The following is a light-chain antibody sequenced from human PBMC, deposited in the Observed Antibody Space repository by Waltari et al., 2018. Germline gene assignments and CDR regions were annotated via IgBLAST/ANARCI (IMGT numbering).Light chain of an antibody. CDR1: SSDVGGYNF. V-gene: IGLV2-14*03. CDR2: GVN. CDR3: SSYTSSTSVV. Sequence: QSALTQPASVSGSPGQSITISCTGTSSDVGGYNFVSWYQHHPGKAPKLLIYGVNNRPSGFSYRFSGSNSGNTASLTISGLQSEDEAYYYCSSYTSSTSVVFGGGTQLTVL. J-gene: IGLJ2*01.